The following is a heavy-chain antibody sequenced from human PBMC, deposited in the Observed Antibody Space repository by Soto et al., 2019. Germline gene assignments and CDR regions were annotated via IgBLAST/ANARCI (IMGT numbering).Heavy chain of an antibody. CDR1: GFTVSSNY. CDR3: AREKVGVSYYYDSSAPSGFDP. D-gene: IGHD3-22*01. J-gene: IGHJ5*02. CDR2: IYSGGST. V-gene: IGHV3-66*01. Sequence: GGSLRLSCAASGFTVSSNYMSWVRQAPGKGPEWVSVIYSGGSTYYADSVKGRFTISRDNSKNTLYLQMNSLRAEDTAVYYCAREKVGVSYYYDSSAPSGFDPWGQGTLVTVSS.